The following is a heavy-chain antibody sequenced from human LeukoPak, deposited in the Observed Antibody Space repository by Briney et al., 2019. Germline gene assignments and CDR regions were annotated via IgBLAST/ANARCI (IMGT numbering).Heavy chain of an antibody. CDR1: GGSFSGYY. Sequence: SETLSLTCAVYGGSFSGYYWSWIRQPPGKGLEWIGEINHSGSTNYNPSLKSRVTISVDTSKNQFSLKLSSVTAADTAVYYCARDSMITFGGTHYMDVWGKGTTVTVSS. D-gene: IGHD3-16*01. J-gene: IGHJ6*03. CDR3: ARDSMITFGGTHYMDV. V-gene: IGHV4-34*01. CDR2: INHSGST.